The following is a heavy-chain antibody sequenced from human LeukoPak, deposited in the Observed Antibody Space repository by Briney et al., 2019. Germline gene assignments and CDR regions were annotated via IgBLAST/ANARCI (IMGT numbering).Heavy chain of an antibody. D-gene: IGHD5-24*01. J-gene: IGHJ6*02. Sequence: GGSLRLSCAASGFTFSSYSMNWVRQAPGKGLEWVSSISSSSSYIYYADSVKGRFTISRDNAKNSLYLQMNSLRAEDTAVYYCAREMATISVSYYYGMDVWGQGTTVTVSS. V-gene: IGHV3-21*04. CDR1: GFTFSSYS. CDR3: AREMATISVSYYYGMDV. CDR2: ISSSSSYI.